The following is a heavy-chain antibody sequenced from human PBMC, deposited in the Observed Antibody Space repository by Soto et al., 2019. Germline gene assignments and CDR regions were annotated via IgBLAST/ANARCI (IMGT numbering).Heavy chain of an antibody. CDR1: GFTFSSYG. V-gene: IGHV3-30*03. CDR3: AMGDDYDSSTFAS. J-gene: IGHJ5*01. Sequence: WGSLRLSCTASGFTFSSYGMHWVRQAPGKGLDWVAVISYDGRNQYYADSVKGRFTISRDNSKNTQYLQMNSLRAEDTAVYYCAMGDDYDSSTFASWGQGTLVTGSS. D-gene: IGHD3-22*01. CDR2: ISYDGRNQ.